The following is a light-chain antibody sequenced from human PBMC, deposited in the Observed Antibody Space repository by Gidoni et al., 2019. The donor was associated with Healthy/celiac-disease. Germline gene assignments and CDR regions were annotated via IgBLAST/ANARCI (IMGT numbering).Light chain of an antibody. CDR1: SGHSSYA. Sequence: SSSSSLGASVKLTCTLSSGHSSYAIAWHQQQPEKGPRYLMKLNSDGSHSKGDGIPDRFSGSSSGAERYLTISSLQSEDEADYYCQTWGTGIRWVFGGGTKLTVL. J-gene: IGLJ3*02. CDR2: LNSDGSH. V-gene: IGLV4-69*01. CDR3: QTWGTGIRWV.